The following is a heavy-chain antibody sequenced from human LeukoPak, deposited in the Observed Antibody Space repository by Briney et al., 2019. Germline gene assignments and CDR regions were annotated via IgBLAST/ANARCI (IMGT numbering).Heavy chain of an antibody. CDR1: GFTFSSYG. CDR3: ARDEGDSSGYYFDY. Sequence: PGGSLRLSCAASGFTFSSYGMHWVRQAPGKGLEWVSAISGSGYTTYDADSVKGRFTISRDNSKNTLYLQMNSLRAEDTAVYYCARDEGDSSGYYFDYWGQGTLVTVSS. D-gene: IGHD3-22*01. V-gene: IGHV3-NL1*01. CDR2: ISGSGYTT. J-gene: IGHJ4*02.